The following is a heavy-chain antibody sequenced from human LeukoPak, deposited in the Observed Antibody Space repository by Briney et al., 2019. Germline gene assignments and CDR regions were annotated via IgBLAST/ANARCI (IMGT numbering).Heavy chain of an antibody. D-gene: IGHD1-26*01. V-gene: IGHV3-43*02. Sequence: GGSLRLSCAASGFTFDDYAMHWVRQAPGKGLEWVSLISGDGGSTYYADSVKGRFTISRDNSKNSLYLQMNSLRTEDTALYYCAKDKEGDGELLGLGYFDYWGQGTLVTVSP. J-gene: IGHJ4*02. CDR3: AKDKEGDGELLGLGYFDY. CDR2: ISGDGGST. CDR1: GFTFDDYA.